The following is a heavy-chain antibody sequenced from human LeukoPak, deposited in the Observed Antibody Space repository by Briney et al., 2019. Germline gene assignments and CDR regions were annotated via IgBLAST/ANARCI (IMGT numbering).Heavy chain of an antibody. J-gene: IGHJ5*02. Sequence: SVKVSCKASGGTFSSYAISWVRQAPGQGLEWMGGIIPIFGTANYAQKFQGRVTITADESTSTAYMELSSLRSEDTAVYYCARFVAAAGELDPWGQGTLVTVSS. CDR2: IIPIFGTA. V-gene: IGHV1-69*01. D-gene: IGHD6-13*01. CDR1: GGTFSSYA. CDR3: ARFVAAAGELDP.